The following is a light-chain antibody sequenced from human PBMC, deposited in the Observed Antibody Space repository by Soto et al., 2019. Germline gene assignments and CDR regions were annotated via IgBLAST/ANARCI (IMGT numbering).Light chain of an antibody. Sequence: NFMLTQPHSVSESPGKTVTISCTRSSGSIASNYVQWYQQRPGSSPTTVIYDDNQRPSGVPDRFSGSIDSSSNSASLTISGLKTEDEADYHCQSYDSSNPVVFGGGTKLTVL. CDR3: QSYDSSNPVV. CDR2: DDN. CDR1: SGSIASNY. V-gene: IGLV6-57*01. J-gene: IGLJ2*01.